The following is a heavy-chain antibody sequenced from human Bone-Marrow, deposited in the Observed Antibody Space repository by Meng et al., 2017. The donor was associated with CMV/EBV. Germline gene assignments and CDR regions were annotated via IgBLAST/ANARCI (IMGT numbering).Heavy chain of an antibody. D-gene: IGHD4/OR15-4a*01. CDR3: ARALGAGKGWVDP. CDR2: TYYRSQWGS. V-gene: IGHV6-1*01. Sequence: SCVISGDSVSSNSAAWNWIRQSPSRGLEWLGRTYYRSQWGSDYGVSVRGRITITSDTSRNQFSLHLNFVTAEDTAVYYCARALGAGKGWVDPWGQGTLVTVSS. CDR1: GDSVSSNSAA. J-gene: IGHJ5*02.